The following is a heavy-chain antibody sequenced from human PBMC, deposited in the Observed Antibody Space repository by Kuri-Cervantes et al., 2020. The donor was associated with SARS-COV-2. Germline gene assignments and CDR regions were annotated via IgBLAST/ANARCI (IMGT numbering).Heavy chain of an antibody. CDR2: IIPIFGTA. J-gene: IGHJ2*01. D-gene: IGHD6-19*01. Sequence: SVKVSCKASGGTFSSYAISWVRQAPGQGLEWMGGIIPIFGTANYAQKFQGRVTITTDESTSTAYMELSSLRSEDTAVYYCASTVAGTGVWYFDLWGCGTLVTVSS. V-gene: IGHV1-69*05. CDR1: GGTFSSYA. CDR3: ASTVAGTGVWYFDL.